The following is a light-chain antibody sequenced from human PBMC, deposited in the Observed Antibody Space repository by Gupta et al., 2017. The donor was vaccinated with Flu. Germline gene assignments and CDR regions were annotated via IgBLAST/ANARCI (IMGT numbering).Light chain of an antibody. CDR2: GNS. V-gene: IGLV1-40*01. CDR1: SSNIGAGYD. Sequence: QSVLTQPPSLSGAPGQRVTLSCTGRSSNIGAGYDVHWYQQLPGTAPKLLIYGNSNRPSGVPDRFSGSKSGTSASLAITGLQAEDEADYYCQSYDSSLSGYVFGTGTKVTVL. J-gene: IGLJ1*01. CDR3: QSYDSSLSGYV.